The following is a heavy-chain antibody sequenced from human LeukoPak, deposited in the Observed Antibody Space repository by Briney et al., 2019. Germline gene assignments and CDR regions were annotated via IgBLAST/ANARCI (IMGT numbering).Heavy chain of an antibody. CDR2: IYTSGST. CDR3: ARDKHYYGSETIWFDP. D-gene: IGHD3-10*01. J-gene: IGHJ5*02. CDR1: GGSISSYY. Sequence: SETLSLTCTVSGGSISSYYWSWIRQPAGKGLEWIGRIYTSGSTNYNPSLKSRVTMSVDTSKNQFSLKLSSVTAADTAVYYCARDKHYYGSETIWFDPWGQGTLVTVSS. V-gene: IGHV4-4*07.